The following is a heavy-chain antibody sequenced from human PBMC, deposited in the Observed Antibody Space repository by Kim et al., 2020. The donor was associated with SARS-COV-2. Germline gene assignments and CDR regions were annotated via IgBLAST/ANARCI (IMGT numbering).Heavy chain of an antibody. CDR1: GYTLTELS. CDR2: FDPEDGET. CDR3: ATAWSGYCSGGSCSPGWLGY. Sequence: ASVKVSCKVSGYTLTELSMHWVRQAPGKGLEWMGDFDPEDGETIYAQKFQGRVTMTEDTSTDTAYMELSSLRSEDTAVYYCATAWSGYCSGGSCSPGWLGYWGQGTLVTVSS. V-gene: IGHV1-24*01. J-gene: IGHJ4*02. D-gene: IGHD2-15*01.